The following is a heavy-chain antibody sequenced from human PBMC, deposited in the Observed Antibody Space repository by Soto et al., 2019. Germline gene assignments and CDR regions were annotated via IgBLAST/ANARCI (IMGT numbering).Heavy chain of an antibody. CDR1: GFTFSNSW. Sequence: VRSRRLSVAASGFTFSNSWMHFVRQAPGKGLVWGSHIYSDGSITAYADSVKGRFTISRDNAKNTLYLQMNSLRVEATAVYYCATDGSYAQHVWGQGTTVTVCS. V-gene: IGHV3-74*01. CDR3: ATDGSYAQHV. J-gene: IGHJ6*02. D-gene: IGHD2-2*01. CDR2: IYSDGSIT.